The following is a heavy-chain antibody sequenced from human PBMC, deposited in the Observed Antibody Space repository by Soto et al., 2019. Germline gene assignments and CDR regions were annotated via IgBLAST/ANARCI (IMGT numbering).Heavy chain of an antibody. CDR2: IYHSGST. CDR1: SGSVRSGNW. Sequence: PSETLSLTCAVSSGSVRSGNWWSWVRQPPGKGLEWIGEIYHSGSTNYNPSLKSRVTISVDKSKNQFSLMLSSVTAADTAVYYCARPYYYYGMDVWGQGTTVTVSS. V-gene: IGHV4-4*02. J-gene: IGHJ6*02. CDR3: ARPYYYYGMDV.